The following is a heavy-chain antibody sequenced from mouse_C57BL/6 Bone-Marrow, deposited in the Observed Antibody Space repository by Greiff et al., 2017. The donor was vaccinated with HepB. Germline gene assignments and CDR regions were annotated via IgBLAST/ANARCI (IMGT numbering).Heavy chain of an antibody. D-gene: IGHD1-1*01. CDR1: GYTFTSYG. J-gene: IGHJ4*01. CDR3: DYYGSSYAMDY. CDR2: INPGSGGT. V-gene: IGHV1-81*01. Sequence: VQLVESGAELARPGASVKLSCKASGYTFTSYGISWVKQRTGQGLEWIGVINPGSGGTNYNEKFKGKATLTADKSSSTAYMQLSSLTSEDSAVYFCDYYGSSYAMDYWGQGTSVTVSS.